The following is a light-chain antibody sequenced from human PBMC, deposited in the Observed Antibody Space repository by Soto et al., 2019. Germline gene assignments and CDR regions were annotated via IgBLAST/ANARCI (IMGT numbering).Light chain of an antibody. CDR1: QSVSSN. V-gene: IGKV3-15*01. CDR2: GAS. Sequence: EIVLTQSPDTLYLSPGERVTLSCRASQSVSSNLAWYQQKPGQAPRLLIYGASTRATGIPARFSGSGSGTEFTLTISSLQSEDFAVYYCQQYHNWGEFGQGTKVDI. J-gene: IGKJ1*01. CDR3: QQYHNWGE.